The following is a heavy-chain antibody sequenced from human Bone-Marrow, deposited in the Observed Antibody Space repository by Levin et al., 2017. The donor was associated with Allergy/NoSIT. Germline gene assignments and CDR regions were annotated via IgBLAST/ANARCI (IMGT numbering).Heavy chain of an antibody. D-gene: IGHD2-21*01. Sequence: PSETLSLTCTVSGGSMSSNYWSWIRQPPGKGLEWIGYINYSGSTNYNPSLKSRVTTSVDTSRNQFSLKLRSVTAADTAVYYCAGYSVRIGSFDPWGQGTLVTVSS. CDR3: AGYSVRIGSFDP. V-gene: IGHV4-59*01. J-gene: IGHJ5*02. CDR1: GGSMSSNY. CDR2: INYSGST.